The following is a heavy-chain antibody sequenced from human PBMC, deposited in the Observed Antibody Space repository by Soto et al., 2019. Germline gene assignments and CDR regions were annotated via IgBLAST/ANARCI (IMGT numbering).Heavy chain of an antibody. CDR1: GGSISSYY. J-gene: IGHJ4*02. V-gene: IGHV4-59*01. Sequence: SETLSLTCTVSGGSISSYYWSWIRQPPGKGLEWIGYIYYSGSTNYNPSLKSRVTISVDTSKNQFSLKLSSVTAADTAVYYCARLPPVTTNHRFDYWGQGTLVTVSS. D-gene: IGHD4-17*01. CDR3: ARLPPVTTNHRFDY. CDR2: IYYSGST.